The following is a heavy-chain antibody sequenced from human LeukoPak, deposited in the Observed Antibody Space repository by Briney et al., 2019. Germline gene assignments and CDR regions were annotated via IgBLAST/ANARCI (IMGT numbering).Heavy chain of an antibody. D-gene: IGHD2-2*01. CDR1: GFTFSSYS. V-gene: IGHV3-21*01. J-gene: IGHJ4*02. CDR3: ARGGNQLLIFDY. CDR2: ISSSSSYI. Sequence: GGSLRLSCAASGFTFSSYSMNWVRQAPGKGLEWVSSISSSSSYIYYADSVKGRFTISRDNAKNSLYLQMNSLRAEDTAVYYCARGGNQLLIFDYWGQGTLVTVSS.